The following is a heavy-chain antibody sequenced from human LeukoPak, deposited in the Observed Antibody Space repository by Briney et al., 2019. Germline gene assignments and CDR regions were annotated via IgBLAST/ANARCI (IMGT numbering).Heavy chain of an antibody. Sequence: PSETLSLTCAVYGGSFSGYYWSWIRQPPGKGLEWIGEINHSGSTNYNPSLKSRVTISVDTSKNQFSLKVSSVTAADTAVYYCARQSGSYYYFDYWGQGTLVTVSS. CDR3: ARQSGSYYYFDY. CDR1: GGSFSGYY. V-gene: IGHV4-34*01. D-gene: IGHD1-26*01. J-gene: IGHJ4*02. CDR2: INHSGST.